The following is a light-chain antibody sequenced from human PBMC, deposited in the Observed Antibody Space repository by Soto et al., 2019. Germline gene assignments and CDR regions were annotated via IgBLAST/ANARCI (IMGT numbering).Light chain of an antibody. Sequence: QSVLTQPPSVSGAPGQRVTISCTGSSSNIGAGYDVHWYQQLPGTAPRLLIYGNINRPSGVPDRFSGSKSGTSASLAITGLRTEDEADYYCQSYDNILSGPLFGGGTKLTVL. CDR2: GNI. CDR1: SSNIGAGYD. CDR3: QSYDNILSGPL. V-gene: IGLV1-40*01. J-gene: IGLJ3*02.